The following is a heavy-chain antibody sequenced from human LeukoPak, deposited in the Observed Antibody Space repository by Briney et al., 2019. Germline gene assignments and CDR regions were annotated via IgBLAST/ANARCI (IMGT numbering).Heavy chain of an antibody. CDR3: ARDSGGYLRYYYYYMDV. CDR1: GGSNSSYY. Sequence: PSETLSLTCTVSGGSNSSYYWSWIRQPPGKGLEWIGYIYYSGSTNYIPSLKSRVTISVDTSKNQFSLKLSSVTAADTAVYYCARDSGGYLRYYYYYMDVWGKGTTVTVSS. V-gene: IGHV4-59*01. J-gene: IGHJ6*03. D-gene: IGHD1-26*01. CDR2: IYYSGST.